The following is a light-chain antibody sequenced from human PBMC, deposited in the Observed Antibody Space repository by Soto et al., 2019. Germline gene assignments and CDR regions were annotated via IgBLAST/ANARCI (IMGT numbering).Light chain of an antibody. V-gene: IGKV2D-29*01. J-gene: IGKJ5*01. Sequence: DVVMTQPPLTLAAPLRHQPASSCTSSQSLLHIPGETYFFWYLQKPGQAPQLLIYVGSTRASGVPDRFSGSGSGTDFTLEISRVETDDVGVYYCMQSTQLPPTFGQGTRLEIK. CDR1: QSLLHIPGETY. CDR2: VGS. CDR3: MQSTQLPPT.